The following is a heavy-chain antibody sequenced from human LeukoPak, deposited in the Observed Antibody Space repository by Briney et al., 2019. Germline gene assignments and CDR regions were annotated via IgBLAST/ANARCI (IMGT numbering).Heavy chain of an antibody. D-gene: IGHD6-13*01. J-gene: IGHJ4*02. V-gene: IGHV3-21*01. Sequence: GGSLRLSCAASGFTFSSYSMNWVRQAPGKGLEWVSFISSSSSYIYYADSVKGRFTISRDNAKNSLYLQMNSLRAEDTAVYYCARDLGIAAAETIDYWGQGTLVTVSS. CDR2: ISSSSSYI. CDR1: GFTFSSYS. CDR3: ARDLGIAAAETIDY.